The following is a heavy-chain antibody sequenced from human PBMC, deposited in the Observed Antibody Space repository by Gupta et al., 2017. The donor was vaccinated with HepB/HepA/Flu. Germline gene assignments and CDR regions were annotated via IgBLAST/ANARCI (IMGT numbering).Heavy chain of an antibody. V-gene: IGHV4-4*07. CDR2: IYTSGST. J-gene: IGHJ4*02. CDR1: VCSISSYY. Sequence: QVQLQESGPGLVTPSETLYLTCTVSVCSISSYYWSWIWYPAGKGLEWIGRIYTSGSTTYNPSLKSRVTMSVDTSKNQFSLKLSSVTAADTAVYYWARELTGDVGGPFPFDYWGQGTLVTVSS. D-gene: IGHD7-27*01. CDR3: ARELTGDVGGPFPFDY.